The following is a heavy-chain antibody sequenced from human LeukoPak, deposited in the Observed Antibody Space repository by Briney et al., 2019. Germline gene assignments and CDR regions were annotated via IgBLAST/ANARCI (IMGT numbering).Heavy chain of an antibody. CDR1: GYALTELS. Sequence: ASVKVSCKVSGYALTELSMHWVRQAPGKGLEWMGGFDPEDGETIYAQKFQGRVTMTEDTSTDTAYMELSSLRSEDTAVYYCATTYYDSSGYAHAFDIWGQGTMVTVSS. CDR3: ATTYYDSSGYAHAFDI. CDR2: FDPEDGET. D-gene: IGHD3-22*01. J-gene: IGHJ3*02. V-gene: IGHV1-24*01.